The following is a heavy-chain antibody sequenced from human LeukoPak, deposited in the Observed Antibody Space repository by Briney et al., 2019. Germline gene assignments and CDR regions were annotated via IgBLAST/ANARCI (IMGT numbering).Heavy chain of an antibody. V-gene: IGHV4-61*01. CDR3: ARSYDLWSGSPGGYFDY. Sequence: SETLSLTCTVSGGSVSSGSYYWSWIRQPPGKGLEWIGYIYYSGSTNYNPSLKSRVTISVDTSKNQFSLKLSSVTAADTAVYYCARSYDLWSGSPGGYFDYWGQGTLVTVSS. D-gene: IGHD3-3*01. J-gene: IGHJ4*02. CDR2: IYYSGST. CDR1: GGSVSSGSYY.